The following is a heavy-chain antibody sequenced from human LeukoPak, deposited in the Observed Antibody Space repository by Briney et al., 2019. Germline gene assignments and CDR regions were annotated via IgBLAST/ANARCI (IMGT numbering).Heavy chain of an antibody. CDR1: GFTFSSYW. J-gene: IGHJ3*02. Sequence: GGPLRLSCAASGFTFSSYWMHWVRQAPGKGLVWVSRINSDESSTSYADSVKGRFTISRDNAKNTLYLQMNSLRAEDTAVYYCARDLLKILAYCGGDCYSLGDAFDIWGQGTMVTVSS. CDR3: ARDLLKILAYCGGDCYSLGDAFDI. D-gene: IGHD2-21*02. CDR2: INSDESST. V-gene: IGHV3-74*01.